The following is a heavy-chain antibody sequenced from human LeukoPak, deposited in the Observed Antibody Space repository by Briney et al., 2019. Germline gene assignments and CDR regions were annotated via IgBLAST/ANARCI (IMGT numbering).Heavy chain of an antibody. CDR3: ARETFDI. J-gene: IGHJ3*02. Sequence: SETLSLTCTVPGYSLSNVYYWGWIRQPPGKGLEWTGSLYQSGNSYYNPSLKSRVTISVDTSKNHYSLRLCPVTAPDTALYYRARETFDIWGQGTMVTVSS. V-gene: IGHV4-38-2*02. CDR1: GYSLSNVYY. CDR2: LYQSGNS.